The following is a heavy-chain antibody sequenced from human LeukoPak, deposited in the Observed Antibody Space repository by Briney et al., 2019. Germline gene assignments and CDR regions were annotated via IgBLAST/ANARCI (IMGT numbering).Heavy chain of an antibody. CDR1: GASTSSGNW. D-gene: IGHD5-24*01. Sequence: SETLSLTCGVSGASTSSGNWWTWVRQPPGKGLEWIGEIHHSGTTNYNPSLEPRVTISVDKSRNQFSLDLTPVTGADTAVYYCATRDESRTDVTPCDHWGRGALVTVSS. V-gene: IGHV4-4*02. CDR3: ATRDESRTDVTPCDH. J-gene: IGHJ4*02. CDR2: IHHSGTT.